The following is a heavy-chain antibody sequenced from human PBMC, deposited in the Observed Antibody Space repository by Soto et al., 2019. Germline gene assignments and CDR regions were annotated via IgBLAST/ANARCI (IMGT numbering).Heavy chain of an antibody. CDR1: GFTFSSYA. CDR2: ISGSGGST. Sequence: PGGSLRLSCAASGFTFSSYAMSWVRQAPGKGLEWVSAISGSGGSTYYADSVKGRFTISRDNSKNTLYLQMNSLRAEDTAVYYCAKIFDTWNDPTYYYYYYMDVWGKGTTVTVSS. J-gene: IGHJ6*03. CDR3: AKIFDTWNDPTYYYYYYMDV. D-gene: IGHD1-1*01. V-gene: IGHV3-23*01.